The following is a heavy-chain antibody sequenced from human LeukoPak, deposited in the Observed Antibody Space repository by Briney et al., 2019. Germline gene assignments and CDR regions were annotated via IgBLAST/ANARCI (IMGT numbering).Heavy chain of an antibody. Sequence: GGSLRLSCAASGFNFDDYGMSWVRQAPGKGLEWVSGINWNGGGTGYADSVKGRFTISRENAKNSLYLQMNSLKAEDTALYYCAKEVDTAMPNFDYWGQGTLVTVSS. D-gene: IGHD5-18*01. CDR2: INWNGGGT. J-gene: IGHJ4*02. CDR3: AKEVDTAMPNFDY. V-gene: IGHV3-20*04. CDR1: GFNFDDYG.